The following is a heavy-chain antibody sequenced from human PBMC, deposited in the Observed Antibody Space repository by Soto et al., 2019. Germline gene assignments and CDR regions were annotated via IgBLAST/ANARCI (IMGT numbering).Heavy chain of an antibody. CDR1: GFTFSSYW. CDR3: ARDRSTYYDFWSGYYQYYYYGMDV. V-gene: IGHV3-7*05. Sequence: GGSLRLSCAASGFTFSSYWMSWVRQAPGKGLEWVANIKQDGSEKYYVDSVKGRFTISRDNAKNSLYLQMNSLRAEDTAVYYCARDRSTYYDFWSGYYQYYYYGMDVWGQGTTVTVSS. J-gene: IGHJ6*02. CDR2: IKQDGSEK. D-gene: IGHD3-3*01.